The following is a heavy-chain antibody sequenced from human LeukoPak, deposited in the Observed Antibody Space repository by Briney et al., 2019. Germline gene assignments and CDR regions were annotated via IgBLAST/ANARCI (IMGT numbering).Heavy chain of an antibody. CDR3: ASSSGWSQSYYFDY. CDR1: GFTFSSYA. V-gene: IGHV3-30-3*01. J-gene: IGHJ4*02. CDR2: ISYDGSNK. D-gene: IGHD6-19*01. Sequence: GGSLRLSCAASGFTFSSYAMHWVRQAPGKGLEWVAVISYDGSNKYYADSVKGRFTISRDNSKNTLYLQMNSLRAEDTAVYYCASSSGWSQSYYFDYWGQGTLVTVSS.